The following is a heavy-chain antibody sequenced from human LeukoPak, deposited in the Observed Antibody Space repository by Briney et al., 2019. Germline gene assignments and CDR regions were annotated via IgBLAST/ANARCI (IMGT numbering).Heavy chain of an antibody. CDR1: GFTFTSSA. CDR3: AAGENLLWFGESDY. D-gene: IGHD3-10*01. J-gene: IGHJ4*02. CDR2: IVVGSGNT. V-gene: IGHV1-58*02. Sequence: SVKVSCKASGFTFTSSAMQWVRQARGQRHEWIGWIVVGSGNTNYAQKFQERVTITRDMSTSTAYMELSSLRSEDTAVYYCAAGENLLWFGESDYWGQGTLVTVSS.